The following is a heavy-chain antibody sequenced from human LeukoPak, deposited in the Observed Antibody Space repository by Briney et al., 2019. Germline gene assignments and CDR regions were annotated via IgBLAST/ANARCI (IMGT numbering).Heavy chain of an antibody. CDR3: SGVWRTRFDY. CDR2: IYSIGIT. J-gene: IGHJ4*02. Sequence: PSETLSLTCTVSLGSISGNYWSWIPDPPRKGLECIGNIYSIGITTYNPSLKSRVTISIATSKNQFSLKLTSVTAADTAVYYCSGVWRTRFDYWGQGTLVTVSS. D-gene: IGHD1/OR15-1a*01. V-gene: IGHV4-59*01. CDR1: LGSISGNY.